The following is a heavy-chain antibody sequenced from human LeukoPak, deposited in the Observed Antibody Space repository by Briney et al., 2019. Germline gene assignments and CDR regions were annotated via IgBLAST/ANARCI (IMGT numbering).Heavy chain of an antibody. J-gene: IGHJ4*02. CDR3: ARHRPGPYDY. V-gene: IGHV4-59*08. Sequence: PSETLSLTCTVSGGSISSYYWSWSRQPPGKGLEWIGYIYYSGSTNYNPSLKSRVTISVDTSKNQFSLKLSSVTAADTAVYYCARHRPGPYDYWGQGTLATVSS. CDR2: IYYSGST. CDR1: GGSISSYY.